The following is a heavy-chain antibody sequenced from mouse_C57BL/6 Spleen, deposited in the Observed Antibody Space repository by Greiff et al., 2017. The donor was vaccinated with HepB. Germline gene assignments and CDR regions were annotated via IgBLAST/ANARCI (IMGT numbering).Heavy chain of an antibody. V-gene: IGHV1-55*01. J-gene: IGHJ2*01. CDR3: ARPPYLYGSSSYYFDY. CDR2: IYPGSGST. D-gene: IGHD1-1*01. Sequence: VQLQQPGAELVKPGASVKMSCKASGYTFTSSWITWVKQRPGQGLECIGDIYPGSGSTNYNEKFKCQATLTVDTSSSTAYMQLSSLTSEDSAVYYCARPPYLYGSSSYYFDYWGQGTTLTGSS. CDR1: GYTFTSSW.